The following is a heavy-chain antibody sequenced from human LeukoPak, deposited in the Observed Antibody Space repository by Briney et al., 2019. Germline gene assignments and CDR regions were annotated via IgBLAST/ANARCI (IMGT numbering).Heavy chain of an antibody. V-gene: IGHV1-18*01. D-gene: IGHD2-2*01. CDR3: ARVHSPRFAVVPAANRRDAFDI. CDR2: ISAYNGNT. J-gene: IGHJ3*02. Sequence: ASVKVSCKASGYTFTSYGISWVRQAPGQGLEWMGWISAYNGNTNYAQKLQGRVTMTTDTSTSTAYMELRSLRSDDTAVYYCARVHSPRFAVVPAANRRDAFDIWGQGTMVTVSS. CDR1: GYTFTSYG.